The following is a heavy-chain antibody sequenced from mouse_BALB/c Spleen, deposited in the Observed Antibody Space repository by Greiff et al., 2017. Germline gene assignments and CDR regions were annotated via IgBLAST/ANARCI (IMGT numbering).Heavy chain of an antibody. CDR3: ANGVITTSYAMDY. CDR1: GYAFSSYW. D-gene: IGHD2-4*01. Sequence: QVQLKESGAELVRPGSSVKISCKASGYAFSSYWMNWVKQRPGQGLEWIGQIYPGDGDTNYNGKFKGKATLTADKSSSTAYMQLSSLTSVDSAVYFCANGVITTSYAMDYWGQGTSVTVSS. CDR2: IYPGDGDT. V-gene: IGHV1-80*01. J-gene: IGHJ4*01.